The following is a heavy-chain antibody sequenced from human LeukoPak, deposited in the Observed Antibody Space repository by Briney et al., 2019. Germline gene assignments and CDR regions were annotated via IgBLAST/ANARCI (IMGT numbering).Heavy chain of an antibody. J-gene: IGHJ4*02. Sequence: SVKVSCKASGGTFSSYAISWVRQAPGQGLEWMGRIIPILGIANYAQKFQGRVTITADKSTSTAYMELSSLRSEDTAVYYCARVDLFYDNTGYYLYWGQGTLVTVSS. CDR2: IIPILGIA. CDR1: GGTFSSYA. V-gene: IGHV1-69*04. CDR3: ARVDLFYDNTGYYLY. D-gene: IGHD3-22*01.